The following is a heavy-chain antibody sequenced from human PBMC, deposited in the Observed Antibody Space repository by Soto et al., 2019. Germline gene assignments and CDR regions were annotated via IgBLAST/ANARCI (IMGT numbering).Heavy chain of an antibody. CDR1: GFTFSSYA. V-gene: IGHV3-23*01. Sequence: PGGSLRLSCAASGFTFSSYAMSWVRQAPGKGLEWVSAISGSGGSTHYADSVKGRFTISRDNAKNTLYLQMNSLRAEDTAVYYCARGGNYVFDYWGQGTLVTVSS. J-gene: IGHJ4*02. D-gene: IGHD1-26*01. CDR3: ARGGNYVFDY. CDR2: ISGSGGST.